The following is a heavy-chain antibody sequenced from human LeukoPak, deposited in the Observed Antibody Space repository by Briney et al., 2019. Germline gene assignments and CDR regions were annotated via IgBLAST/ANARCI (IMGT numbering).Heavy chain of an antibody. CDR2: SSGYNGNT. J-gene: IGHJ4*02. CDR1: GYSFISYG. Sequence: EASVKVSCKASGYSFISYGISWVRQAPGQGLECMGWSSGYNGNTNYAQKFQGRVTMTTDTSTSTAYMELRSLRSDDTAVYYCARDEETGAADYWGQGTLVTVSS. CDR3: ARDEETGAADY. D-gene: IGHD1-26*01. V-gene: IGHV1-18*01.